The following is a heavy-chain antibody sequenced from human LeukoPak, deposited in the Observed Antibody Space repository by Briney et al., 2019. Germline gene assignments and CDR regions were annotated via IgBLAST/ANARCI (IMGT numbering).Heavy chain of an antibody. J-gene: IGHJ4*02. D-gene: IGHD6-13*01. CDR2: IYYSGST. V-gene: IGHV4-59*01. CDR1: GGSISGYY. CDR3: ARGPYSSSWSFDY. Sequence: PSETLSLTCTVSGGSISGYYWSWIRQPPGKGLEWIGYIYYSGSTNYNPSLKSRVTISVDTSKNQFSLKLSSVTAADTAVYYCARGPYSSSWSFDYWGQGTLVTVSS.